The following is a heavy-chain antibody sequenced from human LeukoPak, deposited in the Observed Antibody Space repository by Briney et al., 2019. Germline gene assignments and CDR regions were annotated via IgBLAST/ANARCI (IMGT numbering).Heavy chain of an antibody. Sequence: GASVKVSCKASGYTFTSYGISWVRQAPGQGLEWMGWISAYNGNTNYAQKLQGRVTMTTDTSTSTAYMELRSLRSGDTAVYYCARGANLLHPLDAFDIWGQGTMVTVSS. J-gene: IGHJ3*02. CDR3: ARGANLLHPLDAFDI. D-gene: IGHD1-14*01. CDR2: ISAYNGNT. V-gene: IGHV1-18*01. CDR1: GYTFTSYG.